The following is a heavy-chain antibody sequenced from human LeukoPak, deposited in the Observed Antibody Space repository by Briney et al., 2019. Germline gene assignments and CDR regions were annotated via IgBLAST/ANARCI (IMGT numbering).Heavy chain of an antibody. V-gene: IGHV3-7*03. CDR2: IKQDGSEK. CDR3: ARVIYGSGTYYKGWFDP. Sequence: GGSLRLSCAASGFTFSSYWMSWVRQAPGKGLEWVANIKQDGSEKYYVDSVKGRFTISRDNAKNSLYLQMNGLRAEDTAVYYCARVIYGSGTYYKGWFDPWGQGTLVTVSS. J-gene: IGHJ5*02. D-gene: IGHD3-10*01. CDR1: GFTFSSYW.